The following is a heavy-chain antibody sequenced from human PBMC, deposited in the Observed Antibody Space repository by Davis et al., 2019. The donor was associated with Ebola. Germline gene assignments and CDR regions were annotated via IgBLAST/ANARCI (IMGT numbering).Heavy chain of an antibody. J-gene: IGHJ3*01. CDR3: ARVSGPAAIFIVGDVFDV. D-gene: IGHD2-2*01. V-gene: IGHV3-11*01. Sequence: GESLKISCAASGFTFSDYYMSWIRQAPGKGLEWVSYISSSGSTIYYADSVKGRFTISRDNAKNSLYLQMNSLRAEDTAVYYCARVSGPAAIFIVGDVFDVWGQGTMVTVSS. CDR1: GFTFSDYY. CDR2: ISSSGSTI.